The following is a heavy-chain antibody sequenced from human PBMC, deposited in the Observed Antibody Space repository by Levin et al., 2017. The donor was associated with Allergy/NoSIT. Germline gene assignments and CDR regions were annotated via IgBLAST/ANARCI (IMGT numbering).Heavy chain of an antibody. V-gene: IGHV3-23*01. CDR3: AKHVISGTRAFDI. CDR2: ISSSGGTT. CDR1: EFAFSSYA. J-gene: IGHJ3*02. D-gene: IGHD6-13*01. Sequence: LSGGSLRLSCAASEFAFSSYAMSWVRQAPGKGLEWVLAISSSGGTTYYPDSAKGRFTISRDNSKNTLYLQMNSLRAEDTAVYYCAKHVISGTRAFDIWGQGTMVTVSS.